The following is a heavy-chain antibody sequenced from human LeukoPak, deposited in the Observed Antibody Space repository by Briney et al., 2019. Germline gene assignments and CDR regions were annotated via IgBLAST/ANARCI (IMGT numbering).Heavy chain of an antibody. D-gene: IGHD3-22*01. CDR3: AREPDSSGYFYDAFDI. J-gene: IGHJ3*02. V-gene: IGHV1-18*01. CDR1: GYTFTSYG. Sequence: ASVKVSCKASGYTFTSYGNSWVRQAPGQGLEWMGWFTAYNGNTNYAQKLQGRVTMTTDTSTSTAYMELRSLRSDDTAVYYCAREPDSSGYFYDAFDIWGQGTMVTVSS. CDR2: FTAYNGNT.